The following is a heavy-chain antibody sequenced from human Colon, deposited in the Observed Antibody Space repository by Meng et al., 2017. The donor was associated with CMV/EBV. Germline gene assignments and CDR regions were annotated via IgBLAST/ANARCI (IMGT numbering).Heavy chain of an antibody. V-gene: IGHV3-53*01. CDR3: GCSSSALDTRDAFDV. Sequence: GESLKISCTASGFTVNDNYMSWVRQAPGKGLEWVSLILSGGSTYYADSLKGRFTISRDNSNNTLYLQMNSLRAEDTAVYYCGCSSSALDTRDAFDVWGQGTMVTVSS. CDR1: GFTVNDNY. D-gene: IGHD2-2*01. J-gene: IGHJ3*01. CDR2: ILSGGST.